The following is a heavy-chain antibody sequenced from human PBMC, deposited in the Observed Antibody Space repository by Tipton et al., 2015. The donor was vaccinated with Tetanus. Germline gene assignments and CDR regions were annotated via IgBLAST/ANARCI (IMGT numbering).Heavy chain of an antibody. D-gene: IGHD3-16*01. CDR2: IYPGDSYS. CDR1: GFSFSSYA. Sequence: SLRLSCAASGFSFSSYAMTWVRQAPGRGLEWLGTIYPGDSYSTYSPSFEGQVTISVDRSIDTAYLQWSSLKASDTAIYYCARPLTSVAFGGFAFDVWGQGTLVTVSS. J-gene: IGHJ3*01. V-gene: IGHV5-51*01. CDR3: ARPLTSVAFGGFAFDV.